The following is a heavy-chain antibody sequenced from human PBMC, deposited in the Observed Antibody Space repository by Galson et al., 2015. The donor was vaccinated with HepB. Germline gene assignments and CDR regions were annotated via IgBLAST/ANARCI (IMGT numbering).Heavy chain of an antibody. J-gene: IGHJ6*02. CDR2: ISSSSSYI. Sequence: SLRLSCAASGFTFSSYSMNWVRQAPGKGLEWVSSISSSSSYIYYADSVKGRFTISSDNAKNSLYLQMNSLRAEDTAVYYCARDLGYGDYDYYYYGMDVWGQGTTVTVSS. D-gene: IGHD4-17*01. CDR3: ARDLGYGDYDYYYYGMDV. CDR1: GFTFSSYS. V-gene: IGHV3-21*01.